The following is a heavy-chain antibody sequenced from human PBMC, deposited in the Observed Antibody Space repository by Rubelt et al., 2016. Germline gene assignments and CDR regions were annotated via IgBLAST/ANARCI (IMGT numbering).Heavy chain of an antibody. V-gene: IGHV4-34*01. CDR1: GGSFSGYY. CDR2: INHSGST. CDR3: ARHVRGQDLDY. Sequence: QVQLQQWGAGLLKPSETLSLTCAVYGGSFSGYYWSWIRQPPGKGLEWIGEINHSGSTNYNPSLKSRVTISVDTSKNQFSLKLGAVTAADTAVYYCARHVRGQDLDYWGQGTLVTVSS. J-gene: IGHJ4*02. D-gene: IGHD2-8*01.